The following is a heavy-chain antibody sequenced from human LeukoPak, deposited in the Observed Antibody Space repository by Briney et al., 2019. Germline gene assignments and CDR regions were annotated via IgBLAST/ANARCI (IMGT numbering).Heavy chain of an antibody. J-gene: IGHJ4*02. CDR1: GGSISSYY. CDR2: IYYSGNT. V-gene: IGHV4-59*12. Sequence: SETLSLTCTVSGGSISSYYWSWIRQPPGKGLEWIGYIYYSGNTNYNPSVKSRVAISLDKASNQFSLRLTSVTAADTAMYFCAREEMPGKFDYWGQGILVTVSS. D-gene: IGHD1-26*01. CDR3: AREEMPGKFDY.